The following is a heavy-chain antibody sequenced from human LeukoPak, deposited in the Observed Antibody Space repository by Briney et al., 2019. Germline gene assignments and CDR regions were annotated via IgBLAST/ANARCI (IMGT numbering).Heavy chain of an antibody. CDR1: GDSLGSGVYY. CDR2: IYHSGSI. CDR3: ARLCQLPTCAKFEH. D-gene: IGHD2-2*01. Sequence: SETLSLTCTVSGDSLGSGVYYWGWIRQGPGKGLTWIGSIYHSGSIFYNASFESRVAMSVDPSNHQFSLRLTSVTAADTAVYYCARLCQLPTCAKFEHWGQGIMVTVSS. V-gene: IGHV4-39*01. J-gene: IGHJ4*02.